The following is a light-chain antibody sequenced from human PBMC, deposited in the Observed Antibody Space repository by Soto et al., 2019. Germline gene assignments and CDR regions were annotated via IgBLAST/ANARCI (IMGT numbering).Light chain of an antibody. CDR3: QQLYSIPVT. J-gene: IGKJ1*01. CDR1: QDIGTY. V-gene: IGKV1-8*01. Sequence: AIVMTQSPCTFSESTGDRVSITCRATQDIGTYLAWYQQIPGKAPKLLIYDASTLQTGVPSRFSGSGSGTDFTLTISSVQPEDFATYYCQQLYSIPVTFGQGTKVDIK. CDR2: DAS.